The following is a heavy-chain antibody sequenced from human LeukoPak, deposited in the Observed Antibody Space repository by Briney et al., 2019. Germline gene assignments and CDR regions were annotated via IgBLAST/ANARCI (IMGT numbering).Heavy chain of an antibody. J-gene: IGHJ5*02. CDR2: IYSDGNT. V-gene: IGHV3-53*01. CDR1: GFTVSSIY. D-gene: IGHD6-13*01. CDR3: AGDTHSSSWYDH. Sequence: PGGSLRLSCAVSGFTVSSIYMSWVRQAPGKGLEWVSSIYSDGNTYYADSVKGRFTISRDSPRNTLYLQMNSLRVEDSAVYYCAGDTHSSSWYDHWGQGTLVTVSS.